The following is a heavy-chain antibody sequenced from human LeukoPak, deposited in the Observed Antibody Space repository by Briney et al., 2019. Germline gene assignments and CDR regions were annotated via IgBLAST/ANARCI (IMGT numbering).Heavy chain of an antibody. CDR3: VRHWQDDAFDI. CDR1: GYSFTSYW. Sequence: GESLKISCKGSGYSFTSYWIGWVRQMPGKGLEWMGIIYPGDSDTRYSPSFQGHVTISADKSISTAYLQWSSLKASDTAMYYCVRHWQDDAFDIWGQGTMVTVSS. J-gene: IGHJ3*02. CDR2: IYPGDSDT. V-gene: IGHV5-51*01.